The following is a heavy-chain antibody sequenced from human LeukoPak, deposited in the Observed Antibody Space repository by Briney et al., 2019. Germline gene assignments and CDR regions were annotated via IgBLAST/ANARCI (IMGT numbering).Heavy chain of an antibody. J-gene: IGHJ4*02. V-gene: IGHV4-34*01. Sequence: SETLSLTCAVYGGSFSGYYWSWIRQPPGKGLEWIGEINHSGSTNYNPSLKSRVTISVDTSKNQFSLKLSSVTAADTAVYYCARGRIIMVRGVADLYYWGQGTLVTVSS. CDR2: INHSGST. CDR1: GGSFSGYY. D-gene: IGHD3-10*01. CDR3: ARGRIIMVRGVADLYY.